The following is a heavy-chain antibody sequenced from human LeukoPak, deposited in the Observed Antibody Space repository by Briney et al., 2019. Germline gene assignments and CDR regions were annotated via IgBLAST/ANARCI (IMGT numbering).Heavy chain of an antibody. V-gene: IGHV3-21*01. CDR1: GFTFSSYS. J-gene: IGHJ4*02. Sequence: PGGSLRLSCAASGFTFSSYSMNWVRQAPGKGLEWVSSISSSSSYIYCADSVKGRFTISRDNAKNSLHLQMNSLRAEDTAVYYCARDHSSSCSDYWGQGTLVTVSS. D-gene: IGHD6-6*01. CDR2: ISSSSSYI. CDR3: ARDHSSSCSDY.